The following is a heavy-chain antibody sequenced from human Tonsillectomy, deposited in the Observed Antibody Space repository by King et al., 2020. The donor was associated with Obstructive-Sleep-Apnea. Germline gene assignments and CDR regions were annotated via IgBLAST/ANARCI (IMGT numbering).Heavy chain of an antibody. CDR3: ARRSGYEPRLYYYYGMDV. CDR2: IYPGDSDT. V-gene: IGHV5-51*01. CDR1: GYSFTSYW. Sequence: QLVQSGAEVKKPGESLKISCKGSGYSFTSYWIGWVRQMPGKGLEWMGIIYPGDSDTRYSPSFQGQVTISADKSISTAYLQWSSLRASDTAMYYCARRSGYEPRLYYYYGMDVWGQGTTITVSS. D-gene: IGHD5-12*01. J-gene: IGHJ6*02.